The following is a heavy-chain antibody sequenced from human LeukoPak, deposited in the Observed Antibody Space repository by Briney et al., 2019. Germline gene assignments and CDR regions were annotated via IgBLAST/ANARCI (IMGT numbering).Heavy chain of an antibody. Sequence: ASVKVSCKTSGYTFTDYYINWVRQAPGQGLEWMGWNNPNSGGTNYAQKFQGRVTMTRDTSINTAYMELTSLRSDDTAVYYCARTFYVSGSDAFDFWGQGTMVTVSS. J-gene: IGHJ3*01. CDR3: ARTFYVSGSDAFDF. CDR2: NNPNSGGT. V-gene: IGHV1-2*02. CDR1: GYTFTDYY. D-gene: IGHD2/OR15-2a*01.